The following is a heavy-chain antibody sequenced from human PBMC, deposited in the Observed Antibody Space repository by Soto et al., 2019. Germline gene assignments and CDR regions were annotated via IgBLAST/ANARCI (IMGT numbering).Heavy chain of an antibody. CDR3: ARSQTVGSRINDAFNI. V-gene: IGHV5-51*01. CDR2: IYPGDSDT. Sequence: GDSLQISCKGFGYNFPNFLMAWVRQMPGKGLEWMGIIYPGDSDTRYSPSFQGRVTISADKSISTAYLQWSSLKASDTAMYYCARSQTVGSRINDAFNIWGQGTMVTVSS. J-gene: IGHJ3*02. CDR1: GYNFPNFL. D-gene: IGHD1-26*01.